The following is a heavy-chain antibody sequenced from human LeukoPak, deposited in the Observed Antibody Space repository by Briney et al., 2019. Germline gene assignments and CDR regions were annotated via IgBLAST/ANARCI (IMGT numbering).Heavy chain of an antibody. V-gene: IGHV3-7*01. CDR2: IKQDGSEK. J-gene: IGHJ4*02. Sequence: GGSLRLSCAASGFTFSSYWMSWVRQAPGKGLEWVANIKQDGSEKYYVDSVKGRFTISRDNAKNSLYLQMNSLRAEDTAVYYCARTYSSGWYSIWGYWGQGTLVTVSS. CDR1: GFTFSSYW. CDR3: ARTYSSGWYSIWGY. D-gene: IGHD6-19*01.